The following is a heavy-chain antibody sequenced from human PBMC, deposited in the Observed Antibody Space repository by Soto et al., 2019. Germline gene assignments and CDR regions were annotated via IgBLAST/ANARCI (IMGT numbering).Heavy chain of an antibody. J-gene: IGHJ4*02. Sequence: GGSLRLSCAASGFTFSSYAMHWVRQAPGKGLEWVAVISYDGSNKYYADSVKGRFTISRDNSKNTLYLQMNSLRAEDTAVYYCARERYGDYAFDYWGQGTLVT. CDR1: GFTFSSYA. D-gene: IGHD4-17*01. CDR2: ISYDGSNK. CDR3: ARERYGDYAFDY. V-gene: IGHV3-30-3*01.